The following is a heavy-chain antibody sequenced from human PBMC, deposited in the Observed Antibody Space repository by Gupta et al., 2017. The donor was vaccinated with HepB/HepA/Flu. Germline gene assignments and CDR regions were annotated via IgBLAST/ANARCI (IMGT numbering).Heavy chain of an antibody. J-gene: IGHJ5*02. CDR2: IYYSGST. D-gene: IGHD3-10*01. V-gene: IGHV4-39*01. Sequence: QLQLQESGPGLVKPSETLSLTCTVLGGSIRSSSYYWGWIRQPPGKGLEWIGSIYYSGSTYYNPSLKSRVTISVDTSKNQCSLKLSSVTAADTAVYYCARHGRVGESIPNWFDPWGQGTLVTVSS. CDR1: GGSIRSSSYY. CDR3: ARHGRVGESIPNWFDP.